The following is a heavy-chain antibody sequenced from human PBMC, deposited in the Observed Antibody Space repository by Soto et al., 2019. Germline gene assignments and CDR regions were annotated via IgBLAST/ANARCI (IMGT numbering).Heavy chain of an antibody. J-gene: IGHJ4*02. Sequence: EVQLLDSGGGWVQPGGSLRLSCVASGFVFSDYAMSWVRQAPGKGLEWVSAISAGGSDTYYGDSVKCRLTVSRVNSKNPVYLQMNTLSAEDTAIYYCASVPIWCGSSSCYTEGFDSWGQGTLVTVSS. CDR2: ISAGGSDT. CDR1: GFVFSDYA. D-gene: IGHD2-2*01. V-gene: IGHV3-23*01. CDR3: ASVPIWCGSSSCYTEGFDS.